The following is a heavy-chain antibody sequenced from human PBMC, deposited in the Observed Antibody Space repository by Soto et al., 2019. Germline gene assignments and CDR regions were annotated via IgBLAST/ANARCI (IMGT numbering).Heavy chain of an antibody. J-gene: IGHJ6*02. CDR3: ARVQYSSSLHYYYGMDV. CDR2: ISSSSSTI. D-gene: IGHD6-6*01. Sequence: PGGSLRLSCAASGFTFSSYSMNWVRQAPGKGLEWVSYISSSSSTIYYADSVKGRFTISRDNAKNSLYLQMNSLRDEDTAVYYCARVQYSSSLHYYYGMDVWGQGTTVTVSS. CDR1: GFTFSSYS. V-gene: IGHV3-48*02.